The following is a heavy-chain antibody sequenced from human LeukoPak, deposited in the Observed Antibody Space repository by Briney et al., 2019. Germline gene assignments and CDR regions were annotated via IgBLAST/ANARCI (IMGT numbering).Heavy chain of an antibody. CDR2: IRSAVETT. J-gene: IGHJ4*02. D-gene: IGHD5-24*01. CDR1: GFTMSHYG. CDR3: AKEGRSLQTY. Sequence: GGSLRLSCAASGFTMSHYGVSWVRQAPGKGLEWISGIRSAVETTHYADSVKGRFTISRDNAKNSLYLQMNSLRVEDTAVYYCAKEGRSLQTYWGQGTLVTVSS. V-gene: IGHV3-23*01.